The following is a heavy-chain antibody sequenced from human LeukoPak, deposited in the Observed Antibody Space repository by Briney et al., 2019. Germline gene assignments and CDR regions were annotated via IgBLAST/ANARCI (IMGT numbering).Heavy chain of an antibody. CDR2: IIPIFGTA. D-gene: IGHD3-10*01. J-gene: IGHJ6*03. CDR1: GGTFSSYA. V-gene: IGHV1-69*05. Sequence: SVKVSCKASGGTFSSYAISWVRQAPGQGLEWMGGIIPIFGTANYAQKFQGRVTITTDESTSTAYMELSSLRSEDTAAYYCARDSGTTGSGNYYYYYMDVWAKGPRSPSP. CDR3: ARDSGTTGSGNYYYYYMDV.